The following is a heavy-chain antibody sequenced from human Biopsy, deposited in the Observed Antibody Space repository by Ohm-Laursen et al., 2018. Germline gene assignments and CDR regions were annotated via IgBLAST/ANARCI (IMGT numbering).Heavy chain of an antibody. CDR3: ARDLAWGSYFDS. Sequence: SLRLSCSASGFTFSAYYMSWIRQAPGRGLEWVSHISGIGDTTYYADSVKGRFTISRDNSKNSLYLQMNSLRAEDTAVYYCARDLAWGSYFDSWGQGSLVTVSS. V-gene: IGHV3-11*01. CDR2: ISGIGDTT. J-gene: IGHJ4*02. CDR1: GFTFSAYY. D-gene: IGHD3-16*01.